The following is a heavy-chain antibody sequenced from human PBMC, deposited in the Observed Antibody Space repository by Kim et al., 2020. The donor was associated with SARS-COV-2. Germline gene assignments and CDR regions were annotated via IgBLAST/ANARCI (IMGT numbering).Heavy chain of an antibody. Sequence: GGSLRLSCAASGFMFSSYDMNWVRQAPGKGPEWISYINSRSSHIYYADSARGRFTISRDNAKNSLYLQMDSLRVEDTAVFYCARDKHQSARAGGMDFWGQGTTVTVSS. V-gene: IGHV3-21*01. CDR1: GFMFSSYD. CDR2: INSRSSHI. D-gene: IGHD2-21*01. J-gene: IGHJ6*02. CDR3: ARDKHQSARAGGMDF.